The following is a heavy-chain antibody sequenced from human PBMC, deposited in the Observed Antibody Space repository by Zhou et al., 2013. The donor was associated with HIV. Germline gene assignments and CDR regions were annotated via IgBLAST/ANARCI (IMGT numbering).Heavy chain of an antibody. J-gene: IGHJ4*01. Sequence: QVQLVQSGAEVKKPGSSVKVSCKASGGTFSSHAISWVRQAPGQGLEWMGGITPLFLEANTHRSSRARVMITRDESTRTAYMEIDSLRSDDTAVYFCARRVVEAGKPFDHWGRGTRGHRLL. V-gene: IGHV1-69*05. D-gene: IGHD2-2*01. CDR1: GGTFSSHA. CDR3: ARRVVEAGKPFDH. CDR2: ITPLFLEA.